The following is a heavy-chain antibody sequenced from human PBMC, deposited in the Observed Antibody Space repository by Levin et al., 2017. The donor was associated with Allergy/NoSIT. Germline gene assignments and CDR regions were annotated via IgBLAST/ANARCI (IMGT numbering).Heavy chain of an antibody. J-gene: IGHJ4*02. V-gene: IGHV4-39*01. CDR1: GGSISSSSYY. CDR3: AVRNYSPTAYYFDY. D-gene: IGHD1-14*01. Sequence: SQTLSLTCTVSGGSISSSSYYWGWIRQPPGKGLEWIGSIFYSGSTYYNPSLKSRVTISVDTSKNQFSLKLSSVTAAGTAVYYCAVRNYSPTAYYFDYWGQGTLVTVSS. CDR2: IFYSGST.